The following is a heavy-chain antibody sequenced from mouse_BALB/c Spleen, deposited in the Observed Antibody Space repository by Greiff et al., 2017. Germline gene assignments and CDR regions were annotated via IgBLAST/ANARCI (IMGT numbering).Heavy chain of an antibody. CDR1: GYSITSDYA. J-gene: IGHJ3*01. D-gene: IGHD2-4*01. CDR3: ARYYDYGTWFAY. V-gene: IGHV3-2*02. Sequence: EVKVEESGPGLVKPSQSLSLTCTVTGYSITSDYAWNWIRQFPGNKLEWMGYISYSGSTSYNPSLKSRISITRDTSKNQFFLQLNSVTTEDTATYYCARYYDYGTWFAYWGQGTLVTVSA. CDR2: ISYSGST.